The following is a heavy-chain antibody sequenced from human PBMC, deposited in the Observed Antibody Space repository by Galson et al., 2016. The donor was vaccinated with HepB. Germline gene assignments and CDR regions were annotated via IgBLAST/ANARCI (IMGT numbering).Heavy chain of an antibody. CDR2: ITRSGDAT. CDR3: AREGHYSAWFVIDY. CDR1: GFSFSNSG. D-gene: IGHD6-19*01. J-gene: IGHJ4*02. V-gene: IGHV3-23*01. Sequence: SLRLSCAASGFSFSNSGMSWVRQAPGRGLEWVSGITRSGDATHYADFVKGRFTISGDNSKNTLYLQMNSLRAEDTAVYYCAREGHYSAWFVIDYWGQGTLVTVSS.